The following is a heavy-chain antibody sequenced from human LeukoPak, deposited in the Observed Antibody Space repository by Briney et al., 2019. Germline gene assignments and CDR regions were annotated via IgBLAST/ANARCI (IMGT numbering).Heavy chain of an antibody. Sequence: SETLSLTCTVSGGSISSYYWSWIRQPPGKGLEWIGYIYYSGSTNYNPSLKSRVTISVDTSKNQFSLKLSSVTAADTAVYYCARGVVVSLGEAFDIWGQGTMVTVSS. J-gene: IGHJ3*02. CDR3: ARGVVVSLGEAFDI. V-gene: IGHV4-59*01. CDR2: IYYSGST. CDR1: GGSISSYY. D-gene: IGHD2-2*01.